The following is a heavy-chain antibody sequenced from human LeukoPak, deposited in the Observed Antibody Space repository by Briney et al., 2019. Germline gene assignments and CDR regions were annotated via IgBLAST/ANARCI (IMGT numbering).Heavy chain of an antibody. CDR3: ATGRWSGYRGPYYFDY. CDR1: GYTLTELS. Sequence: EASVKVSCKVSGYTLTELSMHWVRQAPGKGLEWMGGFDPEDGETIYAQKFQGSVTMTEDTSTDTAYMELSSLRSEDTAVYYCATGRWSGYRGPYYFDYWGQGTLVTVSS. V-gene: IGHV1-24*01. J-gene: IGHJ4*02. CDR2: FDPEDGET. D-gene: IGHD3-3*01.